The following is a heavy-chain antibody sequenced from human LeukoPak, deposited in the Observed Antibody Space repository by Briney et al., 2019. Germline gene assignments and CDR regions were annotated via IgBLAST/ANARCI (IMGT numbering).Heavy chain of an antibody. CDR2: ISGSGGST. CDR1: GFTFSSYA. Sequence: GGSLRLSCAASGFTFSSYAMSWVRQAPGKGREWFSAISGSGGSTYYADSVKGRFTISRDNSKNTLYLQMNSLRAEDTAVYYCAKAGRTGYSYGVFDYWGQGTLVTVSS. D-gene: IGHD5-18*01. CDR3: AKAGRTGYSYGVFDY. J-gene: IGHJ4*02. V-gene: IGHV3-23*01.